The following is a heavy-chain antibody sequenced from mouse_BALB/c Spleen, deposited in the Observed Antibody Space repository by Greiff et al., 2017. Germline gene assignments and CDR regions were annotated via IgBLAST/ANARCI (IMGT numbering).Heavy chain of an antibody. CDR1: GFTFNTYA. J-gene: IGHJ3*01. CDR3: VREEVYGYDGAWFAY. V-gene: IGHV10-3*03. D-gene: IGHD2-2*01. CDR2: IRSKSNNYAT. Sequence: GGGLVQPKGSLKLSCAASGFTFNTYAMHWVCQAPGKGLEWVARIRSKSNNYATYYADSVKDRFTISRDDSQSMLYLQMNNLKTEDTAMYYCVREEVYGYDGAWFAYWGQGTLVTVSA.